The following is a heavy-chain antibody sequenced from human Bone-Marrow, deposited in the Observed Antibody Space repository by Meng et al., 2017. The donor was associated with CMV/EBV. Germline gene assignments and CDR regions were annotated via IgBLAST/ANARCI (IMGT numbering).Heavy chain of an antibody. V-gene: IGHV1-69*05. Sequence: SVKVSCKASGGTFSSYAISWVRRVPGQGLEWMGGIIPIFGTANYAQKFQGRVTITTDESTSTAYMELSSLRSEDTAVYYCARADYGDTYYYGMDVWGQGTTVTV. CDR1: GGTFSSYA. CDR2: IIPIFGTA. J-gene: IGHJ6*02. D-gene: IGHD4-17*01. CDR3: ARADYGDTYYYGMDV.